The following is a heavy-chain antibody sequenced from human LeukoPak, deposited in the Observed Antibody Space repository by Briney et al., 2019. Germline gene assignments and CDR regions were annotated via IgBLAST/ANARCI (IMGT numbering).Heavy chain of an antibody. Sequence: ASVKVSCKTSGYTFSSYGITWVRQAPGQGLEWMGWITAYNGNTNYAQMFQGRATMTADTSTGTAYMELRSLRSDDTAVYYCARDVRWYCSSTSCQGGYFDYWGQGTLVTVSS. CDR2: ITAYNGNT. V-gene: IGHV1-18*01. CDR1: GYTFSSYG. D-gene: IGHD2-2*01. CDR3: ARDVRWYCSSTSCQGGYFDY. J-gene: IGHJ4*02.